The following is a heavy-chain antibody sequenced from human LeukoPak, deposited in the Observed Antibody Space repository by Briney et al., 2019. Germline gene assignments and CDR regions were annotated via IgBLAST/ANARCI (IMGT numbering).Heavy chain of an antibody. CDR2: ISYDGGDP. J-gene: IGHJ6*02. CDR1: GFTVSSNY. D-gene: IGHD4-11*01. CDR3: ARGGDYSNYYYYGMDV. Sequence: GGSLRLSCAASGFTVSSNYMSWVRQAPGKGLVWVSRISYDGGDPSYADSVKGRFTISRDNAKNTLYLQMNSLRAEDTAVYYCARGGDYSNYYYYGMDVWGQGTTVTVSS. V-gene: IGHV3-74*01.